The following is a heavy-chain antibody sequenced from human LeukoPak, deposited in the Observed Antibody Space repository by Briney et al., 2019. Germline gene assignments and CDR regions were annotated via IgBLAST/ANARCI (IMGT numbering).Heavy chain of an antibody. CDR2: INPNSGGT. Sequence: ASVKGSCKASGYTFTGYYMHWVRQAPGQGLEWMGWINPNSGGTNYAQKFQGWVTMTRDTSISTAYMELSRLRSDDTAVYYCARGVLRYFDWLDVWGQGTLVTVSS. J-gene: IGHJ5*02. CDR1: GYTFTGYY. V-gene: IGHV1-2*04. D-gene: IGHD3-9*01. CDR3: ARGVLRYFDWLDV.